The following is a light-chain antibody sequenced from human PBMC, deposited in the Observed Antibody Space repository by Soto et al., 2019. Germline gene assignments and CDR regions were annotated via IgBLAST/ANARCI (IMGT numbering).Light chain of an antibody. CDR3: ISYTNSRPYL. J-gene: IGLJ1*01. Sequence: QSVLAQPASVSGSPGQSITISCTGTSSDVGGYIYVSWYQQHPGKAPKLMIYDVTSRPSGVSYRFSGSKSGNTASLTISGLQAEDEADYYCISYTNSRPYLFGTATKVTV. CDR2: DVT. CDR1: SSDVGGYIY. V-gene: IGLV2-14*01.